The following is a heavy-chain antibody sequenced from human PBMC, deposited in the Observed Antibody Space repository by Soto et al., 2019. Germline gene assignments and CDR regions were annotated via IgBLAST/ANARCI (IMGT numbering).Heavy chain of an antibody. D-gene: IGHD5-18*01. CDR2: IIPILGIA. Sequence: QVQLVQSGAEVKKPGSSVKVSCKASGGTFSSYTISWVRQAPGQGLEWMGRIIPILGIANYAQKFQGRVTITADKTTSTAYRELSSLRSEDTAVYYCAGEKDTAMAEGGGYFDYWGQGTLVTVSS. CDR3: AGEKDTAMAEGGGYFDY. CDR1: GGTFSSYT. V-gene: IGHV1-69*08. J-gene: IGHJ4*02.